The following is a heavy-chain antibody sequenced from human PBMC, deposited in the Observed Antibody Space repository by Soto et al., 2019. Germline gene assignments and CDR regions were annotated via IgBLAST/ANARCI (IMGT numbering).Heavy chain of an antibody. CDR3: ARDPVQIFGVDITYYYGMDV. V-gene: IGHV1-69*13. D-gene: IGHD3-3*01. J-gene: IGHJ6*02. CDR1: GGTFSSYA. CDR2: IIPIFGTA. Sequence: GASVKVSCKASGGTFSSYAISWVRQAPGQGLEWMGGIIPIFGTANYAQKFQGRVTITADESTSTAYMELSSLRSEDTAVYYCARDPVQIFGVDITYYYGMDVWGQGTTVTVSS.